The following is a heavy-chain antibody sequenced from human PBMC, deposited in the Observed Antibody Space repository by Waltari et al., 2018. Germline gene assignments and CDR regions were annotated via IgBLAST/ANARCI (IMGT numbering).Heavy chain of an antibody. CDR1: GFSVPTYT. J-gene: IGHJ5*01. V-gene: IGHV3-48*01. CDR3: AVARGNYDVLTGFPVDS. CDR2: ISETSRTT. Sequence: EERLVQSGGGLVQPGGSMRRSCEASGFSVPTYTVNLVRQAPGKGLEWVADISETSRTTFYADSVRGRFIISRNNAKNSLSLQMVSLRGEDTAVYYCAVARGNYDVLTGFPVDSWGQGTLVTVSS. D-gene: IGHD3-9*01.